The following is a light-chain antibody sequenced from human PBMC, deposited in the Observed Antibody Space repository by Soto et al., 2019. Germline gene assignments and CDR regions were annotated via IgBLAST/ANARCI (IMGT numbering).Light chain of an antibody. CDR2: GAS. CDR3: QQHNNWPLIT. Sequence: EIVMTQSPAILSVSPGERATLSCRASQSVSSSLAWYQQKPGQAPRLLIYGASTRAIGVPARFSGSGSGTEFTLTISSLQSEDFAVYYCQQHNNWPLITFGQGTRLDIK. CDR1: QSVSSS. V-gene: IGKV3-15*01. J-gene: IGKJ5*01.